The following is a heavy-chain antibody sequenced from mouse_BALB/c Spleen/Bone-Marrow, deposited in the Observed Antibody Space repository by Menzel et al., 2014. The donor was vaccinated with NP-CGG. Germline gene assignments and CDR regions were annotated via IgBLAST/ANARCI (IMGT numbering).Heavy chain of an antibody. J-gene: IGHJ4*01. CDR1: GFTFSSYG. CDR2: ISNGGTFT. V-gene: IGHV5-6*02. Sequence: EVMLVESGGDLVKPGGSLKLSCAASGFTFSSYGFFWVRQTPDKRLEWVATISNGGTFTYYPDSVKGRFTISRDNAKNTLYLQMSSLKSEDTAMYYCSRRQSGNYAMDYWGQGTSVTVSS. CDR3: SRRQSGNYAMDY.